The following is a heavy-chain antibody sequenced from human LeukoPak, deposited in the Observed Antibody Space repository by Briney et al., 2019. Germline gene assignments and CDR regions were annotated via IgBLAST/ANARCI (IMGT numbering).Heavy chain of an antibody. D-gene: IGHD5/OR15-5a*01. CDR2: IRYDGSNK. CDR3: AKVESTIYYFDY. J-gene: IGHJ4*02. Sequence: GGSLRLSCAASGFTFSSYGMHWVRQASGKGLEWVAFIRYDGSNKYYADSVKGRFTISRDNSKNTLYLQMNSLRAEDTAVYYCAKVESTIYYFDYWGQGTLVTVSS. CDR1: GFTFSSYG. V-gene: IGHV3-30*02.